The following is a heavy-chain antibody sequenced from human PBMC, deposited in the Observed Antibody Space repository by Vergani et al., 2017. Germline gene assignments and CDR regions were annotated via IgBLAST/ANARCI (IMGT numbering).Heavy chain of an antibody. D-gene: IGHD2-2*01. CDR2: ISAYNGNT. V-gene: IGHV1-18*01. CDR3: ARGPSYSSSTSCYLDC. CDR1: GYTFSTYG. Sequence: QVQLVQSGAEVKKPGASVKVSCKASGYTFSTYGISWVRPAPGQGLEWMGCISAYNGNTNYPEKFQGRLTMTTDTSTRTAYMELRRLRSDDTAVYYCARGPSYSSSTSCYLDCWGQGTVIVVSA. J-gene: IGHJ4*02.